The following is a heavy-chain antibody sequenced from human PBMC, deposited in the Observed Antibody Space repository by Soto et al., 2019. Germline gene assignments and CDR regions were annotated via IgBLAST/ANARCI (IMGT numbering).Heavy chain of an antibody. CDR1: GGTFSSYA. V-gene: IGHV1-69*01. CDR3: ARVPVLDSGQSYFDY. D-gene: IGHD5-12*01. J-gene: IGHJ4*02. CDR2: ISPIFGTA. Sequence: QVQLVQSGAEVKKPGSSVKVSCKASGGTFSSYAISWVRQAPGQGLELMGGISPIFGTANYAQKFQGRVTITADESTSTAYMELSSLRSEDTAVYYCARVPVLDSGQSYFDYWGQGTLVTVSS.